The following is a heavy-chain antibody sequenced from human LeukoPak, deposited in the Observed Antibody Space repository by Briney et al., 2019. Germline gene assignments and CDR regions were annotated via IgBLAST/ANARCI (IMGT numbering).Heavy chain of an antibody. D-gene: IGHD3-22*01. CDR2: IYYSGST. CDR1: GGSISNYY. Sequence: PSETLSLTCTVSGGSISNYYWCWIRQPPGKGLEWIGYIYYSGSTNSNPSLKSRVTISLDTSNKQFSLKLSSVTAADTAVYYCARGYYDSSGYYYGRYYFDYWGQGTLVTVSS. V-gene: IGHV4-59*08. J-gene: IGHJ4*02. CDR3: ARGYYDSSGYYYGRYYFDY.